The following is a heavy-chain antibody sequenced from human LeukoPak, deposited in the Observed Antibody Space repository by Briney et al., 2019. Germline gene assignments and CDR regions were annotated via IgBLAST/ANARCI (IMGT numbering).Heavy chain of an antibody. V-gene: IGHV4-59*01. Sequence: KPSETLSLTCTVSGGSISSYYWSWIRQPPGKGLEWIGYIYYSGSTNYNPSLKSRVTISVDTSKNQFSLKLSSVTAADTAVYYCARSPIIPAPLKTNWFDPWGQGTLVTVSS. CDR1: GGSISSYY. D-gene: IGHD2-2*01. CDR2: IYYSGST. CDR3: ARSPIIPAPLKTNWFDP. J-gene: IGHJ5*02.